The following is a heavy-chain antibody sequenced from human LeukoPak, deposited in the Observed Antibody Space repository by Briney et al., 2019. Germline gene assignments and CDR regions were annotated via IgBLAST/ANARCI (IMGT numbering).Heavy chain of an antibody. J-gene: IGHJ4*02. V-gene: IGHV3-48*01. CDR3: AKDRITIFGVPEYLFDY. D-gene: IGHD3-3*01. Sequence: PGGSLRLSCAASGFTFSSYSMNWVRQAPGKGLEWVSYISSSSSTIYYADSVKGRFTISRDNSKNTLYLQMNSLRAEDTAVYYCAKDRITIFGVPEYLFDYWGQGTLVTVSS. CDR2: ISSSSSTI. CDR1: GFTFSSYS.